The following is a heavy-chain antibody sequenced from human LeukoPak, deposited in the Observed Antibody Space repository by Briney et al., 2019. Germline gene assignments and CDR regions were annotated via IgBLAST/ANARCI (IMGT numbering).Heavy chain of an antibody. CDR3: ARHHYYDSSGYKYYYYGMDV. Sequence: SETLSLTCTVSGGSISSYYWGWIRQPPGKGLEWIGYIYYSGSTNYNPSLKSRVTISVDTSKNQFSLKLSSVTAADTAVYYCARHHYYDSSGYKYYYYGMDVWGQGTTVTVSS. CDR1: GGSISSYY. V-gene: IGHV4-59*08. D-gene: IGHD3-22*01. CDR2: IYYSGST. J-gene: IGHJ6*02.